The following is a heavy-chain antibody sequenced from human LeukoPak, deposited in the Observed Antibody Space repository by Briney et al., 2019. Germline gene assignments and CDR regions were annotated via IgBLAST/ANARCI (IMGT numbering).Heavy chain of an antibody. CDR2: IYYSGST. V-gene: IGHV4-39*07. J-gene: IGHJ4*02. CDR1: GGSISSSNYY. D-gene: IGHD4-17*01. Sequence: SETLSLTCTVSGGSISSSNYYWGWIRQPPGKGLEWIGSIYYSGSTYYNPSLKSRVTISVDTSKSQFSLRLSSVTAADTAVYYCARTTVTTWGNYFDYWGQGTLVTVSS. CDR3: ARTTVTTWGNYFDY.